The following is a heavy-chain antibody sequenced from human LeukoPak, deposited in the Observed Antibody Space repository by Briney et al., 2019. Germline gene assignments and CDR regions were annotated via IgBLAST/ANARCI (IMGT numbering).Heavy chain of an antibody. CDR2: INPNSGGI. CDR3: ARDKALDIVGTTADY. CDR1: GYTFTGHY. Sequence: ASVKVSCKASGYTFTGHYVHWVRQAPGQGLEWMGWINPNSGGINYAQKFQGRVTLTRYKSISTAYMELSSLTSDDTAVYYCARDKALDIVGTTADYWGQGTLVTVSS. D-gene: IGHD5-12*01. V-gene: IGHV1-2*02. J-gene: IGHJ4*02.